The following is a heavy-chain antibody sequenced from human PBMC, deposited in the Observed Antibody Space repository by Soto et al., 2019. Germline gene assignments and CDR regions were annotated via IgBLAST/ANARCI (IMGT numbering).Heavy chain of an antibody. J-gene: IGHJ6*02. CDR3: ARRLGGGGDYFYGMDV. Sequence: QVHLVQSGAEVKKPGASVKVSCKTSGYTFTDYYIHWMRQVPGQGPEWMGWINPRSGGTNYAKKFQGGITLASDASISTSFMELRRLRSADTAVYYCARRLGGGGDYFYGMDVWGQGTAVTVSS. CDR1: GYTFTDYY. D-gene: IGHD3-10*01. V-gene: IGHV1-2*02. CDR2: INPRSGGT.